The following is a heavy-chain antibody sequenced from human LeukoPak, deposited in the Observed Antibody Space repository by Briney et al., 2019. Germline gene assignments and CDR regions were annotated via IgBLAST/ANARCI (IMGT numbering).Heavy chain of an antibody. CDR3: ARIITAAAADC. CDR1: GVTISGYW. J-gene: IGHJ4*02. D-gene: IGHD6-13*01. CDR2: VDSDGTTT. V-gene: IGHV3-74*01. Sequence: GGSLRLSCVASGVTISGYWMHWVRQAPGKGLAWVSRVDSDGTTTRYADSVKGRFTISRDNAKNTVYLQMNSLRAEDTAVYYCARIITAAAADCWGQGTLVAVSP.